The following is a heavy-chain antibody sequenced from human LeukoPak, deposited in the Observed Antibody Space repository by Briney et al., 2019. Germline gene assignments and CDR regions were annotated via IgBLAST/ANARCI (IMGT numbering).Heavy chain of an antibody. J-gene: IGHJ6*02. Sequence: PGGSLRLSCATSEFTFNWYAMDWVRQAPGKGLDWVSSIGGGGDDIYYADSVKGRFTISRDNSKNTLYLQMNSLRAEDTAVYYCAKGSSGSYYSFHYGMDVWGQGTTVTVSS. CDR3: AKGSSGSYYSFHYGMDV. V-gene: IGHV3-23*01. CDR1: EFTFNWYA. D-gene: IGHD3-10*01. CDR2: IGGGGDDI.